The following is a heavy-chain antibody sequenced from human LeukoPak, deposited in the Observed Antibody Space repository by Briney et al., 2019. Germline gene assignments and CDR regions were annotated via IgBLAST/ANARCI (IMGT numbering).Heavy chain of an antibody. Sequence: PGGSLRLSSAACGFTVSNNYMSWVRQAPGKGLEWVTVIYSGGSAFYADSVKGRFTISRDDSQNTLYLQMNSLRAEDTAVYYCARASRLGLAGMFDYWGQGTLVTVSS. CDR2: IYSGGSA. CDR3: ARASRLGLAGMFDY. J-gene: IGHJ4*02. CDR1: GFTVSNNY. D-gene: IGHD5/OR15-5a*01. V-gene: IGHV3-66*01.